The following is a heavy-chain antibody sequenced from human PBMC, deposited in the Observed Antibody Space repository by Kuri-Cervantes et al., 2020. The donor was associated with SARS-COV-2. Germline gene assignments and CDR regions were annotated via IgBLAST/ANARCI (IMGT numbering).Heavy chain of an antibody. D-gene: IGHD3-10*01. Sequence: SLKISCAASGFTFDDYAMHWVRQAPGKGLEWVSGISWNSGSIGHADSVKGRFTISRDNSKNSLYLQTNSLRAEDTALYYCAKDSNYYGSGSYLDYWGQGTLVTVSS. CDR1: GFTFDDYA. V-gene: IGHV3-9*01. CDR3: AKDSNYYGSGSYLDY. CDR2: ISWNSGSI. J-gene: IGHJ4*02.